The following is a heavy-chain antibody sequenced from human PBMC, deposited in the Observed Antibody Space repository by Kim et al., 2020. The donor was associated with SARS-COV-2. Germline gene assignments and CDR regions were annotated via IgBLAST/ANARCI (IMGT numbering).Heavy chain of an antibody. CDR1: GFTFGDYA. CDR2: IRSKAYGGTT. J-gene: IGHJ4*02. D-gene: IGHD3-3*01. V-gene: IGHV3-49*04. CDR3: TRNPRFGVVIPDY. Sequence: GGSLRLSCTASGFTFGDYAMSWVRQAPGKGLEWVGFIRSKAYGGTTEYAASVKGRFTISRDDSKSIAYLQMNSLKTEDTAVYYCTRNPRFGVVIPDYWGQGTLVTVSS.